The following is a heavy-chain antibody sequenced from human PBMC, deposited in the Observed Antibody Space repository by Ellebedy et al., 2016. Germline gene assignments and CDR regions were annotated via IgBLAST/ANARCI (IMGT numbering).Heavy chain of an antibody. V-gene: IGHV3-49*03. CDR2: IRSKAYGGTT. J-gene: IGHJ4*02. Sequence: GESLKISXTASGFTFGDYAMSWFRQAPGKGLEWVGFIRSKAYGGTTEYAASVKGRFTISRDDSNSIAYLQMNSLKTEDTAVYYCTRDLFPHSWDSSSSGTGYWGQGTLVTVSS. CDR1: GFTFGDYA. CDR3: TRDLFPHSWDSSSSGTGY. D-gene: IGHD6-6*01.